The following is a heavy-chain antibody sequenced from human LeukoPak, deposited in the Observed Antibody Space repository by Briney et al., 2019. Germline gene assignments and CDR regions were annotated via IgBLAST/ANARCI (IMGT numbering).Heavy chain of an antibody. V-gene: IGHV1-18*01. J-gene: IGHJ4*02. CDR2: ISPDNGDT. CDR1: GYTFTRYG. CDR3: ASGSYYFDY. Sequence: GASVKVSCKASGYTFTRYGISWVRQAPGQGLQWMGLISPDNGDTKSAQNLQGRVILTTDTSTSTAYMELRSLRSDDTAVYYCASGSYYFDYLGQGTLVTVSS. D-gene: IGHD3-10*01.